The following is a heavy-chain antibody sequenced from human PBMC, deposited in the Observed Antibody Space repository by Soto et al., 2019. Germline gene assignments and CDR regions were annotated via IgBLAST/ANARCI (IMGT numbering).Heavy chain of an antibody. J-gene: IGHJ4*02. D-gene: IGHD3-22*01. V-gene: IGHV3-30-3*01. CDR2: ISYDGSNK. Sequence: SLRLSCAASGFTFSSYAMHWVRQAPGKGLEWVAVISYDGSNKYYADSVKGRFTISRDNSKNTLYLQMNSLRAEDTAVYYCARDLSSGYYPYFDYWGQGTLVTVSS. CDR3: ARDLSSGYYPYFDY. CDR1: GFTFSSYA.